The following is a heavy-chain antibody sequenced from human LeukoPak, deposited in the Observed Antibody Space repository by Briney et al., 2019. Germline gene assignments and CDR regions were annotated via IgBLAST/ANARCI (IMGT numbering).Heavy chain of an antibody. CDR1: GYTFTGYY. Sequence: GVSLKVSCKASGYTFTGYYMHWVRQAPGQGLEWMGWINPDSGGTNFAQKFQGRVTMTRDTSISTAYMELSRLRSDDTAVYYCGRDFRDSLDYWGQGTLVTVS. CDR2: INPDSGGT. V-gene: IGHV1-2*02. J-gene: IGHJ4*02. CDR3: GRDFRDSLDY.